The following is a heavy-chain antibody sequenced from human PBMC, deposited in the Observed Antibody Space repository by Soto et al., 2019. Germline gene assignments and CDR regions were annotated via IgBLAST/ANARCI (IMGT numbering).Heavy chain of an antibody. CDR3: ANGGGWDPRGYSYGYNYYYYGMDV. CDR1: GFTFSSYG. V-gene: IGHV3-30*18. D-gene: IGHD5-18*01. Sequence: GGSLRLSCAASGFTFSSYGMHWVRQAPGKGLEWVAVISYDGSNKYYADSVKGRFTIPRDNSKNTLYLQMNSLRAEDTAVYYCANGGGWDPRGYSYGYNYYYYGMDVWGQGTTVTVSS. CDR2: ISYDGSNK. J-gene: IGHJ6*02.